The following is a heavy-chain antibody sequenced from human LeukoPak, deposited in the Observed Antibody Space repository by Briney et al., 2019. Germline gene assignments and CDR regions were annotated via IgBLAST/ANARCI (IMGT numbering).Heavy chain of an antibody. J-gene: IGHJ4*02. CDR3: ARGAYCAGDCYSSDY. CDR2: VYSSGIT. D-gene: IGHD2-21*02. Sequence: SETLSLTCTVSGGSISNYYWNWIRQPAGRGLEWIGRVYSSGITNYNPSLRSRLTMSVDTSKNQFSLKLSSVTAADTAVYYCARGAYCAGDCYSSDYWGQGTLVTVSS. V-gene: IGHV4-4*07. CDR1: GGSISNYY.